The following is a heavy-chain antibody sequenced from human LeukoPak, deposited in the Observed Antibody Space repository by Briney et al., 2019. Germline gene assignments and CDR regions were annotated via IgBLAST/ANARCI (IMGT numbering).Heavy chain of an antibody. J-gene: IGHJ4*02. V-gene: IGHV3-30-3*01. CDR3: VRNDYDDYGCDY. CDR1: GFTFSSYA. Sequence: GGSLRLSCAASGFTFSSYAMHWVRQAPGKGLEWVAVISYDGSNKYYADSVKGRFTISRDNSKNTLYLQMNSLRTEDTAVYYCVRNDYDDYGCDYWGQGTLVTVSS. CDR2: ISYDGSNK. D-gene: IGHD4-17*01.